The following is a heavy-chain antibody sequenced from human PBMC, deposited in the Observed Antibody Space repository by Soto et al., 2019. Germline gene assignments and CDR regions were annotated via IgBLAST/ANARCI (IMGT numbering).Heavy chain of an antibody. CDR3: AREVSGTWFYFDY. V-gene: IGHV4-61*01. CDR1: GGSVSSGSYY. Sequence: QVQLQESGPGLVKPSETLSLTCTVSGGSVSSGSYYWSWIRQPPGKGLEWIGYIYYSGSTNHNPSLKSRVNISVDTSKNQFSLKLSSVTAADTAVYYCAREVSGTWFYFDYWGQGTLVTVSS. D-gene: IGHD6-13*01. CDR2: IYYSGST. J-gene: IGHJ4*02.